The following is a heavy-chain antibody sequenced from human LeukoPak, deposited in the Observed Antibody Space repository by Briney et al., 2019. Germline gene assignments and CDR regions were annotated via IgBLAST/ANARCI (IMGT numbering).Heavy chain of an antibody. Sequence: PGRSLRLSCAASGFTFDDYAMHWVRQAPGKGLEWVSGISWNSGSIGYADSVKGRFTISRDNAKNSLYLQMNSLRAEDTALYYCAKDKKTTVTTLFDYWGQGTLVTVSS. CDR2: ISWNSGSI. CDR3: AKDKKTTVTTLFDY. J-gene: IGHJ4*02. D-gene: IGHD4-17*01. V-gene: IGHV3-9*01. CDR1: GFTFDDYA.